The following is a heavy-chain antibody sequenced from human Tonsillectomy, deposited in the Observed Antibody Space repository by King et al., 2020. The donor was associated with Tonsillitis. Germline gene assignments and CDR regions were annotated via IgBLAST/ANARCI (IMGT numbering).Heavy chain of an antibody. CDR3: ARYTTFDAFDI. V-gene: IGHV4-61*02. CDR1: VGSISSGSYY. Sequence: QLQESGPGLVKPSQTLSLTCTVSVGSISSGSYYWSWMRQPAGKGLEWIGRIYTSGSTNYNPSLKSRVTIPVDTSKNQFYLKLSSVTAADTAVYYCARYTTFDAFDIWGQGTMVTVSS. D-gene: IGHD1-1*01. CDR2: IYTSGST. J-gene: IGHJ3*02.